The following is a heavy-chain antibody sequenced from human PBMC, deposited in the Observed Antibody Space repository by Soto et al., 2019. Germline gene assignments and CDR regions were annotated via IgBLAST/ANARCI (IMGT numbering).Heavy chain of an antibody. CDR3: ARDRSSGGAYSRRWFDP. D-gene: IGHD5-18*01. CDR1: GGSFTDYY. V-gene: IGHV4-34*01. CDR2: INHSGST. J-gene: IGHJ5*02. Sequence: SETLSLTCAVYGGSFTDYYWSWIRQSPGKGLEWIGEINHSGSTNYNPSLKSRVTMSVDKSKNHFSLNLKYLTAADTAVYYCARDRSSGGAYSRRWFDPWGQGTQVTVSS.